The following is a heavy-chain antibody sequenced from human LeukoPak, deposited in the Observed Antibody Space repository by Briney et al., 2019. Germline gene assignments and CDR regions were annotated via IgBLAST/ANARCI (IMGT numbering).Heavy chain of an antibody. Sequence: PGGSLRLSCAASGFTFSSYAMHWVRQAPGKGLGRVAVISYDGSNKYYADSVKGRSTTSRDISKNTLYLQMKSRRVRDTAVYYCAKDSRRWKTYYYDSTGLYYFAYWGQGTLVTVSS. CDR3: AKDSRRWKTYYYDSTGLYYFAY. CDR2: ISYDGSNK. CDR1: GFTFSSYA. V-gene: IGHV3-30*04. D-gene: IGHD3-22*01. J-gene: IGHJ4*02.